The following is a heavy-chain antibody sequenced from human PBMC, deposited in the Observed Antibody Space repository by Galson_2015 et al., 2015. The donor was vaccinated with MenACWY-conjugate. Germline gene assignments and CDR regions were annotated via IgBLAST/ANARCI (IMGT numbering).Heavy chain of an antibody. CDR2: LSGGGAGT. V-gene: IGHV3-23*01. CDR3: ATVGQGYDIFSAFDI. D-gene: IGHD3-9*01. Sequence: SLRLSCAASGFTFSNYAMHWVRQAPGKGLQWVSSLSGGGAGTYYADSVKGRFTMSRDNSKNTLFLQMNSLRVEDTAVYYCATVGQGYDIFSAFDIWGRGTMVTVSS. J-gene: IGHJ3*02. CDR1: GFTFSNYA.